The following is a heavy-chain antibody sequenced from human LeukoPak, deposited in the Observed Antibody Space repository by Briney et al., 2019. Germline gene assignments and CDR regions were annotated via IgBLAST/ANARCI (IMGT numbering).Heavy chain of an antibody. V-gene: IGHV4-30-4*07. CDR1: GGSISSGGYS. Sequence: PSQTLSLTCAVSGGSISSGGYSWSWIRQPPGKGLEWIGYIYYSGSTYYNPSLKSRVTISVDTSKNQFSLKLNSVTAADTAVYYCARLIVGPLYFDYWGQGTLVTVSS. CDR3: ARLIVGPLYFDY. J-gene: IGHJ4*02. CDR2: IYYSGST. D-gene: IGHD1-26*01.